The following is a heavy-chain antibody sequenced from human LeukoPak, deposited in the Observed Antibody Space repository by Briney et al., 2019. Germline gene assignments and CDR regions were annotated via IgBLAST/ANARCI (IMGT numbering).Heavy chain of an antibody. Sequence: GESLKISCKGSGYSFTSYWIGWVRQMPGKGLEWMGIIYPGDSDIRYSPSFQGQLTISADKSINTAYLQWSSLRASDTGIYYCARLASLHYDVLTGTDFDHWGQGTLVTVSS. CDR1: GYSFTSYW. D-gene: IGHD3-9*01. CDR3: ARLASLHYDVLTGTDFDH. CDR2: IYPGDSDI. J-gene: IGHJ4*02. V-gene: IGHV5-51*01.